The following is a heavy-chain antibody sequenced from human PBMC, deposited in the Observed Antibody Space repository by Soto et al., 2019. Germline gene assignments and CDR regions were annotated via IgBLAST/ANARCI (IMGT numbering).Heavy chain of an antibody. D-gene: IGHD3-3*01. V-gene: IGHV4-39*01. Sequence: SATVSLTCTVSGGSISSSSYYWGWIRQPPGKGLEWIGSIYYSGSTYYNPSLKSRVTISVDTSKNQFSLKLSSVTAADTAVYYCARQENDFWSGRTYYYYGMDVWGQGTTVTVSS. CDR2: IYYSGST. CDR1: GGSISSSSYY. CDR3: ARQENDFWSGRTYYYYGMDV. J-gene: IGHJ6*02.